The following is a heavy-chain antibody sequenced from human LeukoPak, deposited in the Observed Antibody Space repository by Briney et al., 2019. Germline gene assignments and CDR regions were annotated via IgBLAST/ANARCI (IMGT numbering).Heavy chain of an antibody. J-gene: IGHJ6*03. Sequence: PGGSLRLSCAASGFTFRNYAMTWVRQAQGKGLEWVSVIYSGGSTYYADSVKGRFTISRDNSKNTLYLQMNSPRAEDTAVYYCARDAWFGSKYMDVWGKGTTVTVSS. CDR1: GFTFRNYA. CDR2: IYSGGST. D-gene: IGHD3-10*01. CDR3: ARDAWFGSKYMDV. V-gene: IGHV3-53*01.